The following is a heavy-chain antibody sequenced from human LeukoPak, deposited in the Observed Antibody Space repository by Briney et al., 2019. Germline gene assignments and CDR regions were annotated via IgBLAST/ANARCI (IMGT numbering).Heavy chain of an antibody. D-gene: IGHD2-15*01. CDR1: GFTFNKFA. J-gene: IGHJ5*02. CDR2: ISGSGSNT. Sequence: GGSLRLSCAASGFTFNKFAMSWVRQAPGKGLEWVSSISGSGSNTYYADSAKGRITISRDNSENTLDLQMNSLRAEDTAVYYCTRGPYCSGGSCYSLGEFDPWGQGTLVTVSS. V-gene: IGHV3-23*01. CDR3: TRGPYCSGGSCYSLGEFDP.